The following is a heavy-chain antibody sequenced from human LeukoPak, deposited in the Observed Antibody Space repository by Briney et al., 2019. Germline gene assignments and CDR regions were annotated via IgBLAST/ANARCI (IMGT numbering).Heavy chain of an antibody. V-gene: IGHV3-23*01. J-gene: IGHJ4*02. D-gene: IGHD1-7*01. CDR1: GFTFSGYA. CDR3: VKERGGTTPRFDN. CDR2: SDSDGSP. Sequence: PGGSLRLSCAASGFTFSGYAITWVREAPGKGLEWVSTSDSDGSPYYADSVKGRFTISRDNSRNTLYLQMNSLRADDTAVYYCVKERGGTTPRFDNWGQGTLVTVSS.